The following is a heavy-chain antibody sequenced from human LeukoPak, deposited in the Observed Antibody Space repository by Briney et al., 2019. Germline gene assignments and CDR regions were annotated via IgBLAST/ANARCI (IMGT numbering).Heavy chain of an antibody. V-gene: IGHV5-51*01. D-gene: IGHD7-27*01. Sequence: LGESLKISCKGSGYSFTNSWIGWVRQMPGKGLEWMGIIYPGDSDSRYSPSFQGQVTISADKSISTAYLQWSSLKASDAAMYYCARGGQNHWVSFDYWGQGTLVTVSS. J-gene: IGHJ4*02. CDR3: ARGGQNHWVSFDY. CDR1: GYSFTNSW. CDR2: IYPGDSDS.